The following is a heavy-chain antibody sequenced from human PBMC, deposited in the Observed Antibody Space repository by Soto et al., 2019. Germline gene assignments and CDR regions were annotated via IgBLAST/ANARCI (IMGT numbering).Heavy chain of an antibody. V-gene: IGHV3-7*03. D-gene: IGHD5-12*01. CDR1: GFTFGSNW. CDR2: IKRDGSEK. Sequence: GCLRLSCAASGFTFGSNWMSWVRQAPGKGLEWVANIKRDGSEKYYVDSVKGRFTISRDNAKNTLYLQMNSLRADDTAVYYCASLEWESSGYADYWGQGTQVTVSS. J-gene: IGHJ4*02. CDR3: ASLEWESSGYADY.